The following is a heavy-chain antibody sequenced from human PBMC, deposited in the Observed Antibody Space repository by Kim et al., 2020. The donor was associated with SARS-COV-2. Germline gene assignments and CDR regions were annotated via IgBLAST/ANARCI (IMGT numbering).Heavy chain of an antibody. CDR3: ARGEDLVANFDY. J-gene: IGHJ4*02. CDR2: IIPIFGTA. Sequence: SVKVSCKASGGTFSSYAISWVRQAPGQGLEWMGGIIPIFGTANYAQKFQGRVTITADESTSTAYMELSSLRSEDTAVYYCARGEDLVANFDYWGQGTLVTVSS. V-gene: IGHV1-69*13. D-gene: IGHD5-12*01. CDR1: GGTFSSYA.